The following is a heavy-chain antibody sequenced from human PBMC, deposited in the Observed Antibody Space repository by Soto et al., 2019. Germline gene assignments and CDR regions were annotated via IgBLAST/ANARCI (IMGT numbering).Heavy chain of an antibody. CDR2: IKSKTDGGTT. D-gene: IGHD2-2*01. J-gene: IGHJ4*02. Sequence: PGGSLRLSCAASGLTFSNAWMSWVRQAPGKGLEWVGHIKSKTDGGTTDYAAPVKGRFTISRDDSKNTLFLQMNSLKTEDTAVYYCTTGSSSHWGQGTLVTVSS. CDR1: GLTFSNAW. CDR3: TTGSSSH. V-gene: IGHV3-15*01.